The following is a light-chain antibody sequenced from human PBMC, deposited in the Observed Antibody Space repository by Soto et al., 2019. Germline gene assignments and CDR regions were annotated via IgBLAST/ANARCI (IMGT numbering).Light chain of an antibody. J-gene: IGKJ2*01. CDR1: QHISSW. CDR2: AAS. Sequence: DIQMTQSPSSVSASVGDRVTITCRASQHISSWLAWYQQKPGKAPKLLIYAASSLQSGVPSRFSGSGSRTDFTLPISSLQPEDSATYYGQQANSYPHTFGQGTKLEIQ. V-gene: IGKV1-12*01. CDR3: QQANSYPHT.